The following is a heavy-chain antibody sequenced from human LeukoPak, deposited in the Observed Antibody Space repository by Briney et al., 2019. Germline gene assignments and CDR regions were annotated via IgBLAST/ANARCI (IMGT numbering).Heavy chain of an antibody. V-gene: IGHV1-58*02. CDR1: EFTFTSSA. CDR3: AAESPPASYYYYGMDV. J-gene: IGHJ6*02. D-gene: IGHD2-2*01. Sequence: ASVKVSCKASEFTFTSSAMQWVRQARGQRLGWIGWIVVGSGNTNYAQKFQERVTITRDMSTSTAYMGLSSLRSEDTAVYYCAAESPPASYYYYGMDVWGQGTTVTVSS. CDR2: IVVGSGNT.